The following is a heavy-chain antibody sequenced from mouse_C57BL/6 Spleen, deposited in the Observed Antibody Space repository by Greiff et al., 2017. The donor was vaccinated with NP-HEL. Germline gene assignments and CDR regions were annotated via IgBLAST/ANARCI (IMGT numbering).Heavy chain of an antibody. CDR1: GYTFTDYY. V-gene: IGHV1-26*01. D-gene: IGHD3-2*02. CDR3: ARASSLQLRLLRAFAY. CDR2: INPNNGGT. Sequence: VQLQQSGPELVKPGASVKISCKASGYTFTDYYMNWVKQSHGKSLEWIGDINPNNGGTSYNQKFKGKATLTVDKSSSTAYMELRSLTSEDSAVYYCARASSLQLRLLRAFAYWGQGTLVTVSA. J-gene: IGHJ3*01.